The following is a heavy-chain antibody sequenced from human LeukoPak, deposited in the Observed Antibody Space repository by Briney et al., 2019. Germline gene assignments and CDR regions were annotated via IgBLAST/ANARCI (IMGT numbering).Heavy chain of an antibody. CDR1: GFTFSSYW. Sequence: PGGSLRLSCAASGFTFSSYWMSWVRQAPGKGLEWVSAISGSGGSTYYADSVKGRFTISRDNSKNTLYLQMNSLRAEDTAVYYCAKGDGYNSIPPYWGQGTLVTVSS. J-gene: IGHJ4*02. D-gene: IGHD5-24*01. CDR3: AKGDGYNSIPPY. CDR2: ISGSGGST. V-gene: IGHV3-23*01.